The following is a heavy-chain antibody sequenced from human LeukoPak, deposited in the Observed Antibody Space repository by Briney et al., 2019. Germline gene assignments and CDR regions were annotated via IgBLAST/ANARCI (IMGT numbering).Heavy chain of an antibody. CDR1: GYSFTSYW. V-gene: IGHV5-51*01. Sequence: GESLQISCKGSGYSFTSYWIGWVRPLPGKGLEWMGIIYPGDSDTRYSPSFQGQVTISADKSISTAYLQWSSLKASDTAMYYCARHSHYDFWSGSVTPFDYWGQGTLVTVSS. D-gene: IGHD3-3*01. CDR3: ARHSHYDFWSGSVTPFDY. J-gene: IGHJ4*02. CDR2: IYPGDSDT.